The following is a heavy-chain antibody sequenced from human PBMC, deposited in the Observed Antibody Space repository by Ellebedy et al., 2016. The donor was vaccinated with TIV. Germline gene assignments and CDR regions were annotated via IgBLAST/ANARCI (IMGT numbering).Heavy chain of an antibody. CDR1: GFTFSSYA. J-gene: IGHJ4*02. D-gene: IGHD2-2*01. CDR2: LSGSGGST. V-gene: IGHV3-23*01. Sequence: GESLKISCVASGFTFSSYAMSWVRQAPGKGLEWVSSLSGSGGSTYYADSVKGRFTISRDNSKNTLYLQMNSLRAEDTAVYYCAKDENVVVPAAMVGYFDYWGQGTLVTVSS. CDR3: AKDENVVVPAAMVGYFDY.